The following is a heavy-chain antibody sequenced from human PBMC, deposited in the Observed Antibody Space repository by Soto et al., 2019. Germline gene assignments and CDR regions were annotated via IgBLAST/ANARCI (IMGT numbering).Heavy chain of an antibody. D-gene: IGHD3-10*01. CDR2: IRSEKDGGAT. Sequence: EMQLVQSGGGLVKPGGSLTLSCAASEFTLRSNWMHWVRQAPGKGLEWLGLIRSEKDGGATSYSAPVKDRYTISRDDSKNTLYLQMNSLKIEDTAVYYCTHLYRDDHWGQGTLVTVSS. J-gene: IGHJ5*02. CDR3: THLYRDDH. CDR1: EFTLRSNW. V-gene: IGHV3-15*01.